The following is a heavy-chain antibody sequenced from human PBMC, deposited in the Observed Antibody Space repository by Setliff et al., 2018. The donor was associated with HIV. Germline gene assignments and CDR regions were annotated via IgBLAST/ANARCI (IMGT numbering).Heavy chain of an antibody. D-gene: IGHD3-22*01. V-gene: IGHV4-39*07. Sequence: SETLSLTCTVSGGSISRSSYYWAWIRQPPGKGLEWIGNIFYSGHTFYNPSLRSRVTISVDTSKNQFSLKLSSVTAADTAVYYCARLTYYYDTSGPAAAFDIWGQGTMVTVSS. CDR3: ARLTYYYDTSGPAAAFDI. CDR1: GGSISRSSYY. CDR2: IFYSGHT. J-gene: IGHJ3*02.